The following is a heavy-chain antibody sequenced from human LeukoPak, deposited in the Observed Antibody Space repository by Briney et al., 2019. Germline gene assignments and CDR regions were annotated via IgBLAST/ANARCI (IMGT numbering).Heavy chain of an antibody. V-gene: IGHV1-69*04. CDR3: ARVSLTSSTSYYTDY. Sequence: SVKVSCKASGYTFTSYDINWVRQAPGQGLEWMGRIIPILGIANYAQKFQGRVTITADKSTSTAYMELSSLRSEDTAVYYCARVSLTSSTSYYTDYWGQGTLVTVSS. CDR2: IIPILGIA. D-gene: IGHD2-2*02. CDR1: GYTFTSYD. J-gene: IGHJ4*02.